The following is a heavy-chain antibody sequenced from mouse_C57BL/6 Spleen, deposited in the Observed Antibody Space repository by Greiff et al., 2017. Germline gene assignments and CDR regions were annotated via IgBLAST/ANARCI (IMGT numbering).Heavy chain of an antibody. Sequence: EVKLQESGPGLVKPSQSLSLTCSVTGYSITSGYYWNWIRQFPGNKLEWMGYISYDGSNNYNPSLKNRISITRDTSKNQFFLKLNSVTTEDTATYYCARERQGSFAYWGQGTLVTVSA. CDR2: ISYDGSN. V-gene: IGHV3-6*01. CDR3: ARERQGSFAY. CDR1: GYSITSGYY. J-gene: IGHJ3*01.